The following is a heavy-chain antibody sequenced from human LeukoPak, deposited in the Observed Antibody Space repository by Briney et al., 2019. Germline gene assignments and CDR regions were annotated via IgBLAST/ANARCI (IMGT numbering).Heavy chain of an antibody. CDR2: ISSSSSTI. V-gene: IGHV3-48*01. D-gene: IGHD3-3*01. J-gene: IGHJ5*02. CDR3: AKDLPTYYDFWSGSNWFDP. Sequence: GGSLRLSCAASGFTFSSYSMNWVRQAPGKGLEWVSYISSSSSTIYYADSVKGRFTISRDNAKNSLYLQMNSLRAEDTAVYYCAKDLPTYYDFWSGSNWFDPWGQGTLVTVSS. CDR1: GFTFSSYS.